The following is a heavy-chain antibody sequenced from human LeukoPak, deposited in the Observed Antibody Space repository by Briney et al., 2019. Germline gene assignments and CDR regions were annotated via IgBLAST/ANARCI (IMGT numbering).Heavy chain of an antibody. CDR2: MSHSGYP. CDR3: ARGAYYNILTGFRGRILGFDY. D-gene: IGHD3-9*01. J-gene: IGHJ4*02. CDR1: GGSISSSSYY. V-gene: IGHV4-39*07. Sequence: SETLSLTCTVSGGSISSSSYYWGWIRQPPGKGLEWIGEMSHSGYPNYNPSLKSRVAISVDTSKNQFSLNLTSVTAADTAVYYCARGAYYNILTGFRGRILGFDYWGQGTLVTVSS.